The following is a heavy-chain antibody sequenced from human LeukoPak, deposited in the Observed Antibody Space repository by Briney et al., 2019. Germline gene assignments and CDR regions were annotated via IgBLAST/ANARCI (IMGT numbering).Heavy chain of an antibody. CDR2: IYTSGST. Sequence: SETLSLTCTVSGGSISSYYWSWIRQPAGKGLEWIGCIYTSGSTNYNPSLKSRVSMSVDTSKNQFSLKLSSVTAADTAVYYCAREKRCSSTSCYGIDYWGQGTLVTVSS. V-gene: IGHV4-4*07. CDR3: AREKRCSSTSCYGIDY. D-gene: IGHD2-2*01. J-gene: IGHJ4*02. CDR1: GGSISSYY.